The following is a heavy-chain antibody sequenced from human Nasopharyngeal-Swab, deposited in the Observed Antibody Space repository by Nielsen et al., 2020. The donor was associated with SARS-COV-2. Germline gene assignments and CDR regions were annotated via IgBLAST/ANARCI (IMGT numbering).Heavy chain of an antibody. D-gene: IGHD4-17*01. J-gene: IGHJ4*02. CDR2: ISWNSGSI. CDR3: ARENDYADEYYFDY. V-gene: IGHV3-9*01. Sequence: GGSLRLSCAASGFTFDDYAMHWVRQAPGKGLEWVSGISWNSGSIGYADSVKGRFTISRDNAKKSLYLQMNSLRAEDTAVYYCARENDYADEYYFDYWGQGTLVTVSS. CDR1: GFTFDDYA.